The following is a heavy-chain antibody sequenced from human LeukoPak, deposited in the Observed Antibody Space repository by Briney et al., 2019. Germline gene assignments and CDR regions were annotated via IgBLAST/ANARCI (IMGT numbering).Heavy chain of an antibody. V-gene: IGHV3-53*01. CDR1: GFTFSSNY. Sequence: GGSLRLSCAASGFTFSSNYMSWVRQAPGKGLEWVSVIYSGGSTYYADSVKGRFTISRDSSKNTLYLQMNSLRAEDTAVYYCARDQYQLLSNYMDVWGKGTTVTVSS. J-gene: IGHJ6*03. CDR3: ARDQYQLLSNYMDV. CDR2: IYSGGST. D-gene: IGHD2-2*01.